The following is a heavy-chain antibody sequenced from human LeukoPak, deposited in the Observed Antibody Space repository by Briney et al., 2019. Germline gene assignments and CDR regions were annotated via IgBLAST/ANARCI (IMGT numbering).Heavy chain of an antibody. CDR2: IYYSGRT. D-gene: IGHD3-22*01. V-gene: IGHV4-39*01. CDR1: GGSINSSSYY. CDR3: ARRRYYDSTGYLD. Sequence: PSETLSLTCTVSGGSINSSSYYWDWIRQPPGKGLEWMGSIYYSGRTYYNMSLKSRVTISIDTSKNQFSLNLNSVTAADTAVYYCARRRYYDSTGYLDWGQGTLVTVSS. J-gene: IGHJ1*01.